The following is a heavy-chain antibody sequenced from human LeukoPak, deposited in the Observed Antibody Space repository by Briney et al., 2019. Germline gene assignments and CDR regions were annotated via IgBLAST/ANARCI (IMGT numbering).Heavy chain of an antibody. CDR2: ISGSGGST. CDR3: AKKDIVVVPAAISNDAFDI. D-gene: IGHD2-2*01. Sequence: PGGSLGLSCAASGFTVSSNYMSWVRQAPGKGLEWVSAISGSGGSTYYADSVKGRFTISRDNSKNTLYLQMNSLRAEDTAVYYCAKKDIVVVPAAISNDAFDIWGQGTMVTVSS. V-gene: IGHV3-23*01. J-gene: IGHJ3*02. CDR1: GFTVSSNY.